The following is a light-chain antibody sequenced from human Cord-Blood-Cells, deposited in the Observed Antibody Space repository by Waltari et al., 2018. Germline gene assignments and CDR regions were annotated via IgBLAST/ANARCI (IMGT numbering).Light chain of an antibody. CDR1: SSDVGSYNL. Sequence: QSALTQPASVSGSPGQSTTISCTGPSSDVGSYNLVSWYQQHPGKAPKLMIYEGSKRPSGVSNRFSGSKSGNTASLTISGLQAEDEADYYCCSYAGSSTWVFGGGTKLTVL. J-gene: IGLJ3*02. V-gene: IGLV2-23*01. CDR3: CSYAGSSTWV. CDR2: EGS.